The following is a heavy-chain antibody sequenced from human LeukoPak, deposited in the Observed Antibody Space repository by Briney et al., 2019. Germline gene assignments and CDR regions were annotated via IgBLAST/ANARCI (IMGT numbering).Heavy chain of an antibody. J-gene: IGHJ6*02. Sequence: SGGSLRLSCAASGFIFRSYGIHWVRQAIGKGLEWVALIWYDGSNKYYVDFVKGRFTISRDNSKNTLYLQMNSLRVEDTAVYYCARGSGSRSNFYYYGMDVWGQGTTVTVSS. CDR1: GFIFRSYG. CDR2: IWYDGSNK. D-gene: IGHD3-10*01. CDR3: ARGSGSRSNFYYYGMDV. V-gene: IGHV3-33*01.